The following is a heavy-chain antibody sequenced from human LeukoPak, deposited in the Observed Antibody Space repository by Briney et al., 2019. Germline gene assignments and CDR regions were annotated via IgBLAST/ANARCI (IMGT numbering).Heavy chain of an antibody. Sequence: GGSLKLPCAASGFTFSGHTMHWVRQAPGKGLEWVSSISSNSNYIYYADSVKGRFTISRDYAKSSLYLQLNSLRAEDTAVYYCAVGISGTPLDYWGQGALVTVSS. CDR1: GFTFSGHT. CDR2: ISSNSNYI. V-gene: IGHV3-21*06. J-gene: IGHJ4*02. D-gene: IGHD1-7*01. CDR3: AVGISGTPLDY.